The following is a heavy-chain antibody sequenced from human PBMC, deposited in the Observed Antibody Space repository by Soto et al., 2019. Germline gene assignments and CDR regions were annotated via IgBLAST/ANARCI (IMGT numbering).Heavy chain of an antibody. Sequence: ASVKVSCKASGYTFTSYAMHWVRQAPGQRLEWMGWINAGNGNTKYSQKFQGRVTITRDTSASTAYMELSSLRSEDTAVYYCARPYYGSGSYYNGESYWFDPSGQGTLVTVSS. CDR3: ARPYYGSGSYYNGESYWFDP. CDR2: INAGNGNT. J-gene: IGHJ5*02. D-gene: IGHD3-10*01. V-gene: IGHV1-3*01. CDR1: GYTFTSYA.